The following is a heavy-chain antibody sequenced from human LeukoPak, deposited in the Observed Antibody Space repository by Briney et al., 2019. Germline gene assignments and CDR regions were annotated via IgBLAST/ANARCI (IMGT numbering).Heavy chain of an antibody. CDR2: IYRGGNT. CDR3: GSGEWPQNY. V-gene: IGHV3-53*01. Sequence: GGSLRLSCAASGFIFSTYDMHWVRQAPGKGLEWVSLIYRGGNTYYADSVKGRFTISRYNSKNTLYLQMNSLRAEDTAVYYCGSGEWPQNYWGQGTLVTVSS. D-gene: IGHD3-10*01. CDR1: GFIFSTYD. J-gene: IGHJ4*02.